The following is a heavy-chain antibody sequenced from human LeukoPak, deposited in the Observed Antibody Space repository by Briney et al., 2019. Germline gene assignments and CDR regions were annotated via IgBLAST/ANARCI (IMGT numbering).Heavy chain of an antibody. CDR2: ISGSGGST. Sequence: GGSLRLSCAASGFSLSSYAMSWVRQAPGKGLEWVSAISGSGGSTYYADSVKGRFTISRDNSKKTLYLQMNSLRAEDTAVYYCAKDYGSWPYYLDYWRQGTLVTVSS. J-gene: IGHJ4*02. D-gene: IGHD6-13*01. V-gene: IGHV3-23*01. CDR3: AKDYGSWPYYLDY. CDR1: GFSLSSYA.